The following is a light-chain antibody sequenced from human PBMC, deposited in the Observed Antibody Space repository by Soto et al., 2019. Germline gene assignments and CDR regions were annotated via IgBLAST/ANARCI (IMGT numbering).Light chain of an antibody. CDR1: SSNIGTRYD. V-gene: IGLV1-40*01. J-gene: IGLJ3*02. CDR3: QSYDISLSAWV. CDR2: ANS. Sequence: QSVLTQPPSVSGAPGQRVTISCTGSSSNIGTRYDVHWYQQLPGTAPKLLIYANSNRPSGVPDRFSGSKSGTSASLAITGLQAEDEADYYCQSYDISLSAWVFGGGTKLTVL.